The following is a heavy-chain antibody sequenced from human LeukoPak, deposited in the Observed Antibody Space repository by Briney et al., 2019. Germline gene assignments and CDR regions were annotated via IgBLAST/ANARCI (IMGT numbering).Heavy chain of an antibody. V-gene: IGHV4-30-4*02. D-gene: IGHD1-1*01. J-gene: IGHJ2*01. Sequence: SETLSHTCTVSGGSISSGDYYWSWIRQPPGKGLEWIGYIYYSGSTYYNPSLKSRVTISVDTSKNQFSLKLSSVTAADTAVYYCARDRYGNWYFDLWGRGTLVTVSS. CDR3: ARDRYGNWYFDL. CDR1: GGSISSGDYY. CDR2: IYYSGST.